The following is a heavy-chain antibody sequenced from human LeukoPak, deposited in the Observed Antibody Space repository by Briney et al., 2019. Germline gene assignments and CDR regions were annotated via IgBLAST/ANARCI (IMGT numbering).Heavy chain of an antibody. V-gene: IGHV3-66*01. Sequence: PGGSLRLSCAASGFTVSSNYMSWVRQAPGKGLEWVSVIYSGGSTYYADSVKGRFTISRDNSKNTLYLQMNSLRAEDTAVYYCARGITIFGVVIDYFDYWGQGTLVTVSS. CDR1: GFTVSSNY. CDR2: IYSGGST. J-gene: IGHJ4*02. D-gene: IGHD3-3*01. CDR3: ARGITIFGVVIDYFDY.